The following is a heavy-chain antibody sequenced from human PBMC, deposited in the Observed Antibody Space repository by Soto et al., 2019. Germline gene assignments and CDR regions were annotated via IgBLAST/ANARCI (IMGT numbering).Heavy chain of an antibody. Sequence: QVQLQQWGAGLLKPSETLSLNCAVTGGSLSGYYWSWIRQPPGKGLERIGEVKDGGHTNYSPSLRGRVTISSDTSNHQCSLRLNSVTAADTGVYYCARGQEGVVATHWDQGSLVTVSS. J-gene: IGHJ4*02. CDR1: GGSLSGYY. CDR3: ARGQEGVVATH. CDR2: VKDGGHT. D-gene: IGHD5-12*01. V-gene: IGHV4-34*01.